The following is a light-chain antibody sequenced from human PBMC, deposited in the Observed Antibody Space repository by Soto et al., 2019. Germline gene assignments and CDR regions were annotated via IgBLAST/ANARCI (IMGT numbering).Light chain of an antibody. V-gene: IGLV8-61*01. J-gene: IGLJ3*02. CDR3: VLYMGSGIWV. CDR2: GTN. CDR1: SGSVSTSNY. Sequence: QTVVTQEPSFSVSPGRTVTLTCGLSSGSVSTSNYPSWYQRTPGQAPRTLIYGTNTRSSGVPDRFSGSILGNKAALTITGGQADDESDYYCVLYMGSGIWVFGGGTKVTVL.